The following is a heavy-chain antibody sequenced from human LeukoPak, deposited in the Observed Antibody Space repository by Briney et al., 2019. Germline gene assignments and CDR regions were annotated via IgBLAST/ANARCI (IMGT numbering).Heavy chain of an antibody. V-gene: IGHV3-7*01. Sequence: SGGSLRLSCTASGFTFRTYWMSWVRQAPGKDLEWVASIKGDGSYTEYVDSVKGRFTISRDNAKNSVYLQMISLRVEDTAVYYCGTHAGRTGSDDWGQGTLVTVSS. CDR1: GFTFRTYW. CDR3: GTHAGRTGSDD. J-gene: IGHJ4*02. D-gene: IGHD3/OR15-3a*01. CDR2: IKGDGSYT.